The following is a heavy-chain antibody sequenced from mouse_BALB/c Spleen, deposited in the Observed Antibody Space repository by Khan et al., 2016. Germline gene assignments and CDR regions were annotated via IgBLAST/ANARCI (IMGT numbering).Heavy chain of an antibody. CDR1: GFSIQDTY. D-gene: IGHD1-1*01. CDR2: IDPPNDNT. Sequence: VQLQQSGAELVKPGASVKLSCTASGFSIQDTYIHWVRQRPEQGLDWIGRIDPPNDNTKYDPKFQGKATIPADTSSNTAYLQLSSLTYEDTAVHYCARMYYGDYWGQGTTLTVSS. J-gene: IGHJ2*01. V-gene: IGHV14-3*02. CDR3: ARMYYGDY.